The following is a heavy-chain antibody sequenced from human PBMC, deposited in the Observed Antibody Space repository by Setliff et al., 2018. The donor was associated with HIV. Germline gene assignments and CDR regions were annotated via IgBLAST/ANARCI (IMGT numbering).Heavy chain of an antibody. CDR2: ISSSSSYI. CDR1: GLLFTNAW. D-gene: IGHD3-22*01. V-gene: IGHV3-21*01. Sequence: GGSLRLSCVASGLLFTNAWMSWVRQAPGKGLEWVSSISSSSSYIYYADSVKGRFTISRDNAKNSLYLQMNSLRVEDTAVYYCARLITAFTSSWPDYYYYDSDVWGQGTTVTVSS. J-gene: IGHJ6*02. CDR3: ARLITAFTSSWPDYYYYDSDV.